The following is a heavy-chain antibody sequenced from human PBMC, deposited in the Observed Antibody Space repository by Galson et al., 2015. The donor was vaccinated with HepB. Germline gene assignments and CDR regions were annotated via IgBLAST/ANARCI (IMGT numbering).Heavy chain of an antibody. CDR3: ARGDFWSGPRGLDY. CDR1: GFTFSTSW. D-gene: IGHD3-3*01. J-gene: IGHJ4*02. V-gene: IGHV3-7*03. Sequence: SLRLSCAASGFTFSTSWMSWVRQAPGKGLEYVANMKQDGSEIYCVDSVKGRFTISRDNAQNSLYLQMNSLRAEDTAVYYCARGDFWSGPRGLDYWGQGTLVTVSS. CDR2: MKQDGSEI.